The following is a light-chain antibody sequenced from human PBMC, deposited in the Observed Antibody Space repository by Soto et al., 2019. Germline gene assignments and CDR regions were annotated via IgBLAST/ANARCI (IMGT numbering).Light chain of an antibody. CDR1: KNDIGSSDY. CDR2: GVS. CDR3: TSSTSSNTLV. Sequence: QSALTQPASVSASPGQSITISCTGGKNDIGSSDYVSWYQQHPGKAPKLIIYGVSNRPSGTSDRFSGSKSGNTASLTISGLQADDAADYYCTSSTSSNTLVFGGGTKLTVL. V-gene: IGLV2-14*01. J-gene: IGLJ3*02.